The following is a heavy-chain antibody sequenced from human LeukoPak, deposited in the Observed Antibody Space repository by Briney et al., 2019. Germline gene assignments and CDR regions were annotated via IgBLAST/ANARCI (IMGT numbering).Heavy chain of an antibody. CDR2: ISNDGGTM. D-gene: IGHD6-13*01. CDR1: GLSLRDYY. Sequence: GGSLRLSCAGSGLSLRDYYMNWIRQAPGKGLEWVAYISNDGGTMAYADSVRRRFTISRDNAKNSLFLQMDGLRVEDTAVYYCAREGEHGSSWGQGTLVAVSS. V-gene: IGHV3-11*01. J-gene: IGHJ4*02. CDR3: AREGEHGSS.